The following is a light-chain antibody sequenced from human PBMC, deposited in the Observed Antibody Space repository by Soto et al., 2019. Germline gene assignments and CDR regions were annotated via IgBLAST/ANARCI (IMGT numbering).Light chain of an antibody. Sequence: EIVLTQSPGTLSLSPGERATLSCRASQSVSSSYLAWCQQKPGQAPRLLIYAASSRATGIPDRFSGSGSGTDFTLTISRLEPEDVAVYYCQQYGDSFTFGGGTKVESK. CDR2: AAS. J-gene: IGKJ4*01. V-gene: IGKV3-20*01. CDR3: QQYGDSFT. CDR1: QSVSSSY.